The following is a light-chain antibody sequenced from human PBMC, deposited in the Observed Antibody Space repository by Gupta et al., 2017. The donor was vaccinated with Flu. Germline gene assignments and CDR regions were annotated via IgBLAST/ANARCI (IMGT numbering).Light chain of an antibody. CDR1: QSVSSSY. CDR2: GAS. V-gene: IGKV3-20*01. Sequence: EIVLTQSPGTLSLSPGERATLSCRASQSVSSSYLAWYQQKPGQAPRLLIYGASSRATGIPDRFSGSGCGTDFTLTISRLEPEDFAVYYCQQYGSSPLITFGQGTPLEIK. CDR3: QQYGSSPLIT. J-gene: IGKJ5*01.